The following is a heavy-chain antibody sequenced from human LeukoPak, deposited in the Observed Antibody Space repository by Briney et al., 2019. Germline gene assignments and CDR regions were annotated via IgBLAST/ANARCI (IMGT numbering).Heavy chain of an antibody. Sequence: GGSLRLSCAASGFTFSSYGMHWVRQAPGKGLEGVAVIWYDGSNKYYADSVKGRFTISRDNSKNTLYLQMNSLRAEDTAVYYCAREVGHYYGMDVWGQGTTVTVSS. J-gene: IGHJ6*02. CDR1: GFTFSSYG. D-gene: IGHD2-15*01. V-gene: IGHV3-33*01. CDR2: IWYDGSNK. CDR3: AREVGHYYGMDV.